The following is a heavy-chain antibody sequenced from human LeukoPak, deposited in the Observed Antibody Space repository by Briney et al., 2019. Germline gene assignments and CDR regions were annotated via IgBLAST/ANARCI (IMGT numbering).Heavy chain of an antibody. V-gene: IGHV4-34*01. Sequence: PSDTLSLTCAVYGGSFSGYYWTWLRQPPGKGLECIGEMNHSGSTNYNPSLKSRVTISVDTSKNQFSRKLSSVTAADTAVYYCARGLDYYDSSGYRLPALGYWGQGTLGTVSS. CDR1: GGSFSGYY. CDR3: ARGLDYYDSSGYRLPALGY. CDR2: MNHSGST. J-gene: IGHJ4*02. D-gene: IGHD3-22*01.